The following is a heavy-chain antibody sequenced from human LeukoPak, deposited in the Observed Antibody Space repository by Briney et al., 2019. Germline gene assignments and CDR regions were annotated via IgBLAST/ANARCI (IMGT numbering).Heavy chain of an antibody. V-gene: IGHV4-39*01. CDR2: IYYSGST. J-gene: IGHJ4*02. CDR3: ARLGYYDSSGYYCFDY. CDR1: GGSISSSSYY. D-gene: IGHD3-22*01. Sequence: SETLSLTCTVSGGSISSSSYYWGWIRQPPGKGLEWIGGIYYSGSTYYNPSLKSRVTVSVDTSKNQFSLKLSSVTAADTAVYYCARLGYYDSSGYYCFDYWGQGTLVTVSS.